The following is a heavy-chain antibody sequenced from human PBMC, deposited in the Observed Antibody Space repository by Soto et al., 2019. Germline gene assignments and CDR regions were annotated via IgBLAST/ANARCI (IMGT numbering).Heavy chain of an antibody. D-gene: IGHD3-3*01. CDR2: ISAYNGNT. V-gene: IGHV1-18*01. Sequence: ASVKVSCKASGYTFTSYGISWVRQAPGQGLEWMGWISAYNGNTNYAQKLQGRVTMTTDTSTSTAYMELRSLRSDDTAVYYCARVDYDFWSCSVDAPYYYYMDVWAKRTTVTVSS. CDR1: GYTFTSYG. J-gene: IGHJ6*03. CDR3: ARVDYDFWSCSVDAPYYYYMDV.